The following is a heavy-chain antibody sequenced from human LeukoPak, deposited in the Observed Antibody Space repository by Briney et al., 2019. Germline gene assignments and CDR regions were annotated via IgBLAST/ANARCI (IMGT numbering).Heavy chain of an antibody. D-gene: IGHD5-12*01. CDR2: FDPEDGET. V-gene: IGHV1-24*01. J-gene: IGHJ4*02. Sequence: ASVKVSCKVSGYTLTELSMHWVRQAPGKGLEWMGGFDPEDGETTYAQKFQGRVTMTEDTSTDTAYMELSSLRSEDTAVYYCATPGGYDYRHFDYWGQGTLVTVSS. CDR1: GYTLTELS. CDR3: ATPGGYDYRHFDY.